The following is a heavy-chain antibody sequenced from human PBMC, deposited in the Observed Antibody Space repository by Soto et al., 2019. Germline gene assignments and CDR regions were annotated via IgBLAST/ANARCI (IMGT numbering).Heavy chain of an antibody. CDR1: GFSFSDDG. V-gene: IGHV3-33*01. D-gene: IGHD3-9*01. J-gene: IGHJ4*02. CDR2: IGFDGSKK. Sequence: GGSLRLSCAASGFSFSDDGMHWVCQAAGKGLEWVAVIGFDGSKKYYADSVKGRVTISRDDSKNRLYLQMNSLRVEDTAIYYCVREPSEATVYYYFDYWGQGTLVTVSS. CDR3: VREPSEATVYYYFDY.